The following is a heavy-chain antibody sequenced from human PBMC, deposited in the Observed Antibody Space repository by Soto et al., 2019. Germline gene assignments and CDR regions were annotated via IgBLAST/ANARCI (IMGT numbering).Heavy chain of an antibody. CDR1: GGSSRAYH. V-gene: IGHV4-34*01. CDR2: FSYSGSL. Sequence: LQQWGTGLLKPSETLSLNCSVYGGSSRAYHWSWIRQSPGEGLEGIGEFSYSGSLTYNPSPKVCAVVPLDASTNLFSLTMTSVPAAQTVVYFCAVGPRYCSFAIWGRGALVTVS. CDR3: AVGPRYCSFAI. J-gene: IGHJ2*01. D-gene: IGHD2-15*01.